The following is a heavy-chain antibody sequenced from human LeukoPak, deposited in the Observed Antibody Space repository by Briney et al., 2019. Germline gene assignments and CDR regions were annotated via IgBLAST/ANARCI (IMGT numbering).Heavy chain of an antibody. Sequence: GGSLRLSCAASGFTFSRYAMSWVRQAPGKGLEWVPPISDSGAITYYADSVKGRLTVSRDNSKNTLYLQMKSLRAEDTAMYYCAIVRPYDFWPYWGQGILVTVSS. D-gene: IGHD3-3*01. V-gene: IGHV3-23*01. CDR3: AIVRPYDFWPY. CDR2: ISDSGAIT. CDR1: GFTFSRYA. J-gene: IGHJ4*02.